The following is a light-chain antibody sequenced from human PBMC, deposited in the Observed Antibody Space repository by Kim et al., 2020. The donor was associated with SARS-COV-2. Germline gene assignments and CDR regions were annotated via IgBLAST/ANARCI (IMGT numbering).Light chain of an antibody. Sequence: GKTATITWEGNNIGSKSVHWYRQKPGQAPVVVIYYDSDRPSGIPARFSGSNSRSTATLTISRVEAGDEADYYCQVWDDSRDHHYVFGAGTKVTVL. V-gene: IGLV3-21*04. CDR2: YDS. J-gene: IGLJ1*01. CDR3: QVWDDSRDHHYV. CDR1: NIGSKS.